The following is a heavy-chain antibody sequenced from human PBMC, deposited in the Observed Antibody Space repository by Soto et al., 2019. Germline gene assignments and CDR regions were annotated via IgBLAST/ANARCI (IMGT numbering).Heavy chain of an antibody. J-gene: IGHJ6*02. D-gene: IGHD3-10*01. CDR3: ARAGKYYYGSGSPYYSGMDV. CDR2: ISGYNGNT. Sequence: QVQLVQSGAVVKKPGASVKVSCKASGYTFTSYGVSWVRQAPGQGLEWMGWISGYNGNTNYAQKLQGRVTMTTDTSTSTAYMELRSLRSDDTAVYYCARAGKYYYGSGSPYYSGMDVWGQGITVNVSS. CDR1: GYTFTSYG. V-gene: IGHV1-18*04.